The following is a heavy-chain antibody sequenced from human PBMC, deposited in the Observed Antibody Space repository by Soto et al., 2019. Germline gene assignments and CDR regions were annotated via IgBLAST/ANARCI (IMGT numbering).Heavy chain of an antibody. CDR1: GGTFSSYA. V-gene: IGHV1-69*13. J-gene: IGHJ6*02. D-gene: IGHD2-15*01. Sequence: ASVKVSCKASGGTFSSYAISWVRQAPGQGLEWMGGIIPIFGTANYAHKFQGRVTITADESTSTAYMELSSLRSEDTAVYYCARGRILYYLMDVWAQGTTVTVSS. CDR3: ARGRILYYLMDV. CDR2: IIPIFGTA.